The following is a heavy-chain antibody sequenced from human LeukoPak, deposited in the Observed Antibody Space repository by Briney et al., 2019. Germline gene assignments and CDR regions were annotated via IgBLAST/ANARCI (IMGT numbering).Heavy chain of an antibody. CDR2: INHSGST. J-gene: IGHJ5*02. CDR3: AGGVGIAAAGSGVDP. Sequence: SETLSLTCAVYGGSFSGYYWSWIRQPPGKGLEWIGEINHSGSTNYNPSLKSRVTISVDTSKNQFSLKLSSVTAADTAVYYCAGGVGIAAAGSGVDPWGQGTLVTVSS. CDR1: GGSFSGYY. D-gene: IGHD6-13*01. V-gene: IGHV4-34*01.